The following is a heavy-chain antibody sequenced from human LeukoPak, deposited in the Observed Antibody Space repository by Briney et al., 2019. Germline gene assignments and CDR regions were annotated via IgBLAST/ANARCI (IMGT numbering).Heavy chain of an antibody. V-gene: IGHV3-30*04. CDR2: ISYDGSNK. CDR3: AKLESVSCYYCYFDY. Sequence: GGSLRLSCAASGFTFSGSAMHWVRQAPGKGLEWVAVISYDGSNKYYADSVKGRFTISRDNSKNTLYLQMNSLRAEDTAVYYCAKLESVSCYYCYFDYWGQGTLVTVSS. J-gene: IGHJ4*03. D-gene: IGHD2-15*01. CDR1: GFTFSGSA.